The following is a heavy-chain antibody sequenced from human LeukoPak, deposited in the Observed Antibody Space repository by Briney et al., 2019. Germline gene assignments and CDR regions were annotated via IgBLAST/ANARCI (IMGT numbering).Heavy chain of an antibody. CDR1: GGSISSYY. CDR2: VYHSGTT. Sequence: SETLSLTCNVSGGSISSYYWSWIRQPPGKGLEWIGYVYHSGTTDLNPSLKSRVSTSVDTAKNKFFLHLSSVTAADTAVYYCARAYSGSYAASLYYGMDVWGQGTTVTVSS. J-gene: IGHJ6*02. V-gene: IGHV4-59*01. D-gene: IGHD1-26*01. CDR3: ARAYSGSYAASLYYGMDV.